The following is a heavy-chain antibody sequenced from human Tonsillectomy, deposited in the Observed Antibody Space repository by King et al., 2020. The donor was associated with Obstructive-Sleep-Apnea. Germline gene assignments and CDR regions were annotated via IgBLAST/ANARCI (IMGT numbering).Heavy chain of an antibody. CDR3: ARLGQMDRGVYRYRDADYFDY. Sequence: VQLVESGGGLVQPGGSLRLSCEASAIALGSYAVTWVRQAPGKGLEWVSVISRRGDGTKYADNVKGRFTISRDHSKNTVYLEMSSLRAEDTAVYFCARLGQMDRGVYRYRDADYFDYWGQGTLVTVHS. J-gene: IGHJ4*02. CDR2: ISRRGDGT. D-gene: IGHD3-10*01. V-gene: IGHV3-23*04. CDR1: AIALGSYA.